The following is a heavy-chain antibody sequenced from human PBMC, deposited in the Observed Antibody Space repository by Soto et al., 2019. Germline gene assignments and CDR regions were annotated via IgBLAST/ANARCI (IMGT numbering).Heavy chain of an antibody. Sequence: QPGGSLRLSCAASGFTFSSYWISWVRQAPGQWMGWVANLTQDGREKYYVASVKCLFSISRENAKNSLYLQMNSLRAEETAVYYRARVCPVVYYDFWSGYQGMDVWGQGATVTVSS. CDR2: LTQDGREK. CDR3: ARVCPVVYYDFWSGYQGMDV. D-gene: IGHD3-3*01. CDR1: GFTFSSYW. V-gene: IGHV3-7*03. J-gene: IGHJ6*02.